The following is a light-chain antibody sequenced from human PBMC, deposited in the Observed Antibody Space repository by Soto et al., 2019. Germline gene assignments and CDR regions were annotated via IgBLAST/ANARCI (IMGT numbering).Light chain of an antibody. CDR3: QQTYSPRLN. J-gene: IGKJ4*01. CDR2: ASS. CDR1: QNINNY. Sequence: DIQMTQSPSSLPASVGDRVTITCRAGQNINNYLNWYQQKPGEAPQLLIYASSTLHSGVSSRFSGSGSGTDFALTITSLQPEDFATYYCQQTYSPRLNFGGGTTV. V-gene: IGKV1-39*01.